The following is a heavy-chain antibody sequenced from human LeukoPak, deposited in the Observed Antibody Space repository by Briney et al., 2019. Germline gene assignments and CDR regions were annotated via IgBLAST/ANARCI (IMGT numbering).Heavy chain of an antibody. V-gene: IGHV3-23*01. CDR2: ISGRGGST. Sequence: GGSLRLSCAASGFTFSSYSMNWVRQAPGKGLEWVSAISGRGGSTYYADSVEGRFTISRDNSKNTLYLQMNSLRAEDTAVYYCAKDTARYYGSGSPPPYYYYGMDVWGKGTTVTVSS. CDR3: AKDTARYYGSGSPPPYYYYGMDV. J-gene: IGHJ6*04. D-gene: IGHD3-10*01. CDR1: GFTFSSYS.